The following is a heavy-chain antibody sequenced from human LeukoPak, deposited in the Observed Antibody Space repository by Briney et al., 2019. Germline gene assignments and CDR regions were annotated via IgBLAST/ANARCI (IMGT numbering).Heavy chain of an antibody. D-gene: IGHD2-2*01. Sequence: ASVKVSCKASGYTFTGYYMHWVRQAPGQGLEWMGWINPNSGGTNYAQKFQGRVTMTRDTSISTAYMELSRLRSDDTAVYYSAREEGYCSSTCCSTTFDYWGQGTLVTVSS. J-gene: IGHJ4*02. CDR1: GYTFTGYY. CDR2: INPNSGGT. V-gene: IGHV1-2*02. CDR3: AREEGYCSSTCCSTTFDY.